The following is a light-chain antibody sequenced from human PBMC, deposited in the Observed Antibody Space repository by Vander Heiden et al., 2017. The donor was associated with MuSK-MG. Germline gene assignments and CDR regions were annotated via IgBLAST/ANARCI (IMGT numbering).Light chain of an antibody. CDR1: PYGGSK. Sequence: LVMPHSPSPPPVSAGQRAPLSCVASPYGGSKLAWYQQKPGQSPRLVIYAVSTRATGIPDRFSGSGSGTEFTLNISRLESEDVAVYNCQQYNRWPRTFGQGTKLEIK. CDR3: QQYNRWPRT. CDR2: AVS. V-gene: IGKV3-15*01. J-gene: IGKJ2*01.